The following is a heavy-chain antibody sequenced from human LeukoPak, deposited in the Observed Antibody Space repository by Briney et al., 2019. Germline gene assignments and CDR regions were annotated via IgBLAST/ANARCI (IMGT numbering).Heavy chain of an antibody. D-gene: IGHD2-2*01. CDR1: GRSFSGYY. CDR3: AAGCSSTSCYWYYYTDV. CDR2: INQSGST. J-gene: IGHJ6*03. Sequence: SETLSLTCAVYGRSFSGYYWSWIRQPPGKGLEWIGEINQSGSTNYNPSLKSRVTISVDTSKKQFSLRLSPVTAADTAVYYCAAGCSSTSCYWYYYTDVWGKGTTVTVSS. V-gene: IGHV4-34*01.